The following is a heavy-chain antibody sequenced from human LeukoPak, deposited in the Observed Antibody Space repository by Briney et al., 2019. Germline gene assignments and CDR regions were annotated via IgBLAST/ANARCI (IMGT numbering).Heavy chain of an antibody. V-gene: IGHV1-18*01. D-gene: IGHD6-13*01. CDR2: ISAYNGNT. J-gene: IGHJ6*02. CDR3: ARDLSIAAAGCYYYGMDV. Sequence: ASVKVSCKASGYTFTSYAISWVRQAPGQGLEWMGWISAYNGNTNYAQKLQGRVTMTTDTSTSTAYMELRSLRSDDTAVYYCARDLSIAAAGCYYYGMDVWGQGTTVTVSS. CDR1: GYTFTSYA.